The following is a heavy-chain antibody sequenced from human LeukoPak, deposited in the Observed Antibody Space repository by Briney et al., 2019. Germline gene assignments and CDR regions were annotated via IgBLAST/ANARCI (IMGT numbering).Heavy chain of an antibody. CDR3: ARTSTDCLDC. CDR2: INTGVTSI. D-gene: IGHD2-21*02. V-gene: IGHV3-11*04. J-gene: IGHJ4*02. Sequence: PGGSLRLSCAASGFTFRNYNMSWIRQAPGKGLEYISYINTGVTSIYYAGSVKGRFTISRDNAKNSLYLQMNNVRAEDTAVYYCARTSTDCLDCWGQGTLVTVSS. CDR1: GFTFRNYN.